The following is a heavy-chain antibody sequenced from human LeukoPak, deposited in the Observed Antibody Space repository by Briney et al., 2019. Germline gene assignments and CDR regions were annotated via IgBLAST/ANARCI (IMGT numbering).Heavy chain of an antibody. CDR1: GGSFSGYY. CDR2: INHSGST. J-gene: IGHJ4*02. D-gene: IGHD3-22*01. Sequence: SETLSLTCAIDGGSFSGYYWSWIRQPPGKGLEWIGEINHSGSTNYNPSLKSRVTISVDTSKNQFSLKLSSVTAADTAVYYCARVQGLDTCGYYLGYWGQGTLVTVSS. V-gene: IGHV4-34*01. CDR3: ARVQGLDTCGYYLGY.